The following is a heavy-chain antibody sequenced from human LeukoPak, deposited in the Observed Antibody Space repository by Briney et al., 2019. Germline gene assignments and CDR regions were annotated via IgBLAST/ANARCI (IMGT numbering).Heavy chain of an antibody. CDR3: ATGDPVGGSQFDY. CDR1: GFTFSSYA. Sequence: GRSLRLSCAASGFTFSSYAMHWVRQAPGKGLEWVAVISYDGSNKYYADSVKGRFTISRDNSKNTLYLQMNSLRAEDTAVYYCATGDPVGGSQFDYWGQGTLVTVSS. V-gene: IGHV3-30-3*01. CDR2: ISYDGSNK. D-gene: IGHD3-10*01. J-gene: IGHJ4*02.